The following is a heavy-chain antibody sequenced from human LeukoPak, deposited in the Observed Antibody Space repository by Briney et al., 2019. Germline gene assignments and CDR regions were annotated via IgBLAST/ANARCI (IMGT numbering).Heavy chain of an antibody. CDR1: GYTFTDYY. J-gene: IGHJ4*02. CDR2: ISGNNGVT. V-gene: IGHV1-2*02. CDR3: ARDPPTAVDIDY. D-gene: IGHD2-2*01. Sequence: ASVKVSCKASGYTFTDYYYHWVRQAPGQRLEWLGWISGNNGVTNFAQEFQGRVTLTRDTSISTVYMELSRLTSDDTAMYYRARDPPTAVDIDYWGQGTLLTVSS.